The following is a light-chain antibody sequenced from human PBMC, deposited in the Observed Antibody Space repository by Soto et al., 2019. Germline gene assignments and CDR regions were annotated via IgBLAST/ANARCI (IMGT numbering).Light chain of an antibody. Sequence: QSVLTQPPSASGTPGQRVTISCSGSSSNIGSNTVNWYQQLPGTAPKLLIYSNNQRPSGVPDRFSGSKSGTSASLAISGLQSEDEADYYCVAWDDSLNGYVFGTGTKVPS. CDR3: VAWDDSLNGYV. J-gene: IGLJ1*01. CDR2: SNN. CDR1: SSNIGSNT. V-gene: IGLV1-44*01.